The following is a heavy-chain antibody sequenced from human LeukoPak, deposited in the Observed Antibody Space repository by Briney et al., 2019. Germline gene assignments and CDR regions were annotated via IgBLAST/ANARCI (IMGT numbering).Heavy chain of an antibody. CDR3: AKSERRVRGVINWFDP. CDR1: GFTLSSYE. J-gene: IGHJ5*02. CDR2: IGSSSSYI. V-gene: IGHV3-21*05. Sequence: GGSLRLSCAASGFTLSSYEMNWVRQAPGKGLEWVSYIGSSSSYIYYADSVKGRFTISRDNAKNSLYLQMNSLRAEDTAVYYCAKSERRVRGVINWFDPWGQGTLVTVSS. D-gene: IGHD3-10*01.